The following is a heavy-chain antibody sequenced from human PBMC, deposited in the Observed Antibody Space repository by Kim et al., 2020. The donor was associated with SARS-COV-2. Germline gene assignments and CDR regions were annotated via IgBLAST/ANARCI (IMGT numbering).Heavy chain of an antibody. V-gene: IGHV4-31*03. J-gene: IGHJ3*02. D-gene: IGHD3-3*01. Sequence: SETLSLTCTVSGGFISSGGYYWSWIRQQPGKDLEGMGYIYYSGSTYYNPSLTRRVTISVDTYKNQFSPRLSSVTAADTAVYSCARGDTIFGVVINAFDIWGRGPMVPVSS. CDR3: ARGDTIFGVVINAFDI. CDR2: IYYSGST. CDR1: GGFISSGGYY.